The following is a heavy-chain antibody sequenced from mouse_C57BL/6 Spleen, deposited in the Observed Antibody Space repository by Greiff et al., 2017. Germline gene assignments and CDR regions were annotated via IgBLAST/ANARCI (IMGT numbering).Heavy chain of an antibody. J-gene: IGHJ3*01. CDR2: ISDGGSYT. D-gene: IGHD2-3*01. CDR1: GFTFSSYA. CDR3: ARGGLLFAWFAY. Sequence: EVKLMESGGGLVKPGGSLKLSCAASGFTFSSYAMSWVRQTPEKRLEWVATISDGGSYTYYPDNVKGRFTISRDNAKNNLYLQMSHLKSEDTAMYYCARGGLLFAWFAYWGQGTLVTVSA. V-gene: IGHV5-4*03.